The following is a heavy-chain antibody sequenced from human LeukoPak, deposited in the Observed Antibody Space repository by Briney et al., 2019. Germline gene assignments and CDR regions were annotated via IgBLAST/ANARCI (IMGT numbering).Heavy chain of an antibody. V-gene: IGHV4-34*01. CDR3: ARGRLYYDILTGYYRQYYFDY. D-gene: IGHD3-9*01. CDR2: IYHSGST. CDR1: GGSFSGYY. J-gene: IGHJ4*02. Sequence: SETLSLTCAIYGGSFSGYYWSWIRQPPGKGLEWIGEIYHSGSTDYNPTLKSRVTISVDTSKNQFSLKLSSVTASDTAVYYCARGRLYYDILTGYYRQYYFDYWGQGTLVTVSS.